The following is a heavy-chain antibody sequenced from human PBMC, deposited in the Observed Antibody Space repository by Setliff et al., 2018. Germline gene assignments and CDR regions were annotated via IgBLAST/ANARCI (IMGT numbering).Heavy chain of an antibody. D-gene: IGHD2-2*01. CDR1: GGTFSSQG. J-gene: IGHJ4*02. CDR3: ARGPLDFVVTPAAAKFDY. CDR2: IMPIFGTT. V-gene: IGHV1-69*05. Sequence: SVKVSCKASGGTFSSQGISWVRQAPGQGLEWMGGIMPIFGTTNYARKFQGRVTITTDTSTSTAYMELRRLRSDDTAVYYCARGPLDFVVTPAAAKFDYWGQGTLVTVSS.